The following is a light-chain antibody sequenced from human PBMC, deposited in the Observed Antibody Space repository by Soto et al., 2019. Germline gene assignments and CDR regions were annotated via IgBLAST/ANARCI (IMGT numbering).Light chain of an antibody. V-gene: IGLV2-14*01. CDR1: SSDVGGYNY. CDR2: EVT. Sequence: QSVLTQPASVSGSPGQSITISCTGTSSDVGGYNYVSWYQQHPGKAPKLMIYEVTHRPSGVSNRFSGSKSGNTASLTISGLQAEDEADYYCSSYTSSSTPYAFGTGTKVTVL. J-gene: IGLJ1*01. CDR3: SSYTSSSTPYA.